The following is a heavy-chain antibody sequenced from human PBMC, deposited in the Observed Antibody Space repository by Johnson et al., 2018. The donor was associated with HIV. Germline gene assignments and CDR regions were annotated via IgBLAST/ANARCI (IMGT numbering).Heavy chain of an antibody. CDR1: GFTFSSYA. D-gene: IGHD6-6*01. J-gene: IGHJ3*02. CDR2: ISYDGSNK. CDR3: AKVQIAARWSDAFDI. Sequence: QVQLVESGGGVVQPGRSLRLSCAASGFTFSSYAMHWVRQAPGKGLEWVAVISYDGSNKYYADSVKGRFTISRDNSKNTLFLQMNSLRAEDTAVYFCAKVQIAARWSDAFDIWGQGTMVTVSS. V-gene: IGHV3-30*04.